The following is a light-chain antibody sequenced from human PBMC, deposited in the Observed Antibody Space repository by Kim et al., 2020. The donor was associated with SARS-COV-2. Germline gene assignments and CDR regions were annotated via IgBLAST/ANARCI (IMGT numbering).Light chain of an antibody. V-gene: IGKV1-39*01. CDR2: GTS. Sequence: DIQMTQSPSPLSASVGDRVTITCRASQTISRYLNWYQQKPGGAPKLLIYGTSTLQSGVPSRFSGSRSGTDFTLTISSLQPEDFATYFCQQSYSTPWTFGQGTKVDIK. CDR1: QTISRY. J-gene: IGKJ1*01. CDR3: QQSYSTPWT.